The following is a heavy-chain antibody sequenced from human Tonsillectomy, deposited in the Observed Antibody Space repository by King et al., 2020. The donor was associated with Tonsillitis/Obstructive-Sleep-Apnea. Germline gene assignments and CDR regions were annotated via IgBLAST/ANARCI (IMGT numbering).Heavy chain of an antibody. CDR3: ARDCPPSGSRNGWPDY. D-gene: IGHD5-24*01. V-gene: IGHV3-30*04. CDR1: GFTFSNFT. CDR2: ISYDATNK. J-gene: IGHJ4*02. Sequence: VQLVESGGGVVQPGRSLRLSCAASGFTFSNFTMHWVRQAPGKGLEWLTIISYDATNKFYADSVKGRFSISRDNSKNTVFLQMNSLRIEDTAVYYCARDCPPSGSRNGWPDYWGQGILVTVSS.